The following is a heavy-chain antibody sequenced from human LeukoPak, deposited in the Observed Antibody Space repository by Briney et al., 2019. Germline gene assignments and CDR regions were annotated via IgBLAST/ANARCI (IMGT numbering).Heavy chain of an antibody. CDR1: RGSISSGDYY. J-gene: IGHJ3*02. Sequence: SQTLSLTCTVSRGSISSGDYYWSWIRQPPGKGLEWNGYIYYSGSTYYNPSLKSRVTISVDTSKNQFSLKLSSVTAADTAVYYCASFGVVSFDALDIWGPGTMVTVSS. CDR2: IYYSGST. CDR3: ASFGVVSFDALDI. D-gene: IGHD3-3*01. V-gene: IGHV4-30-4*08.